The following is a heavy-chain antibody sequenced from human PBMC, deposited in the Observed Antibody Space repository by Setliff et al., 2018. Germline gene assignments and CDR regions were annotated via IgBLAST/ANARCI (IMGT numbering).Heavy chain of an antibody. CDR2: ISAYTGNA. CDR1: DYPFLSYG. D-gene: IGHD3-3*01. CDR3: ARAPRLEWILPTFDY. Sequence: ASVKVSCKASDYPFLSYGISWVRQAPGQGPEWIGWISAYTGNADYAQNFQGRVTLTTDTSTNTAYMELRSLRSDDTAVYYCARAPRLEWILPTFDYWGQGTPVTVLL. J-gene: IGHJ4*02. V-gene: IGHV1-18*01.